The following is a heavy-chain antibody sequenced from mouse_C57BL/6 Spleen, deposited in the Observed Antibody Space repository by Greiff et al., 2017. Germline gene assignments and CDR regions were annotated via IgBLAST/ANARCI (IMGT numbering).Heavy chain of an antibody. CDR2: IDPSDSYT. CDR1: GYTFTSYW. V-gene: IGHV1-59*01. D-gene: IGHD3-2*02. CDR3: AGSRRYFDF. Sequence: QVQLQQPGAELVRPGTSVKLSCKASGYTFTSYWMHWVKQRPGQGLEWIGVIDPSDSYTNYNQKFKGKATLTVDTSSSTASMKLSSLTSEDSAVYYFAGSRRYFDFWGKGTTLTVSS. J-gene: IGHJ2*01.